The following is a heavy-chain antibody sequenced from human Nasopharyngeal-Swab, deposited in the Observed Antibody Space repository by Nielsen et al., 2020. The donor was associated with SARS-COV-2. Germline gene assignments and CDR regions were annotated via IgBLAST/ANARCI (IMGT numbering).Heavy chain of an antibody. Sequence: WVGQAPGQGLEWMGIINPSGGSTSYAQKFQGRVTMTRDTSTSTVYMELSSLRSEDTAVYYCATLFAIAAAGTGFDYWGQGTLVTVSS. V-gene: IGHV1-46*01. CDR2: INPSGGST. CDR3: ATLFAIAAAGTGFDY. D-gene: IGHD6-13*01. J-gene: IGHJ4*02.